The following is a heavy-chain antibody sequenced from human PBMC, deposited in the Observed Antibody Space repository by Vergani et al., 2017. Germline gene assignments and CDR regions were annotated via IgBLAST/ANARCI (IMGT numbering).Heavy chain of an antibody. J-gene: IGHJ6*02. CDR1: GYSISSGYY. CDR2: IYHSGST. Sequence: QVQLQESGPGLVKPSETLSLTCAVSGYSISSGYYWGWIRQPPGKGLEGIGSIYHSGSTYYNPSLKSRVTISVDTSKNQFSLKLSSVTAADTAVYYCARQGVVAADYYYGMDVWGQGTTVTVSS. CDR3: ARQGVVAADYYYGMDV. V-gene: IGHV4-38-2*01. D-gene: IGHD2-15*01.